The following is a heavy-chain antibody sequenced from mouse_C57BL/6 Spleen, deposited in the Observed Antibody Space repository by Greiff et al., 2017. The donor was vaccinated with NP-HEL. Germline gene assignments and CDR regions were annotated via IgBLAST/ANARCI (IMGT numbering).Heavy chain of an antibody. D-gene: IGHD2-1*01. CDR3: AREDGNCLAWFAY. V-gene: IGHV1-52*01. J-gene: IGHJ3*01. Sequence: QVQLQQPGAELVRPGSSVKLSCKASGYTFTSYWMHWVKQRPIQGLEWIGNIDPSDSETHYNQKFKDKATLTVDKSSSTAYMQLSSLTSEDSAVYYCAREDGNCLAWFAYWGQGTLVTVSA. CDR1: GYTFTSYW. CDR2: IDPSDSET.